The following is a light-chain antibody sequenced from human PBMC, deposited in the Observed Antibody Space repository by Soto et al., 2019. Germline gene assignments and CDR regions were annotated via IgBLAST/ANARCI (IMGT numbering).Light chain of an antibody. Sequence: QSVLTQPPSASVTPGQRVSISCSGSSSNIGNNTVNWYQQFPETAPRLLIYTTNQRPSGVPDRFSGSKSGTSASLAISGLQSEDEADYYCAAWDDSRNGPVFGGGTQLTVL. CDR3: AAWDDSRNGPV. J-gene: IGLJ3*02. CDR2: TTN. V-gene: IGLV1-44*01. CDR1: SSNIGNNT.